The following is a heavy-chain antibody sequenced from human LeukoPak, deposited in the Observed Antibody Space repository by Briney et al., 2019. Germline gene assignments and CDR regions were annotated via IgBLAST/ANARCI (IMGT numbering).Heavy chain of an antibody. CDR1: GFTFSGSA. Sequence: GGSLRPSCAASGFTFSGSAMHWVRQAPGKGLDWVSVIYSGGRTYYADSVKGRFTISRDNSKNPLYLQMNSLRAEDTAVYYCARDFRVPFGYDSSGPYDAFDIWGQGTMVTVSS. CDR3: ARDFRVPFGYDSSGPYDAFDI. J-gene: IGHJ3*02. D-gene: IGHD3-22*01. V-gene: IGHV3-53*01. CDR2: IYSGGRT.